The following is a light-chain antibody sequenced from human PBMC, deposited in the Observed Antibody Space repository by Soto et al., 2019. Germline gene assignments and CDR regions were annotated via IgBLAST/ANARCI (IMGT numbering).Light chain of an antibody. CDR3: QQYKNWPKT. CDR2: DAS. Sequence: EVEMTQSPATLSVSPGEIAALSCRASQSVSTHSAWYQQIPGQAPRLLIYDASTRATGIPARFSGSGSGTEFSLTISFLQSEDFAVYYCQQYKNWPKTFGQGTKVEIK. J-gene: IGKJ1*01. CDR1: QSVSTH. V-gene: IGKV3-15*01.